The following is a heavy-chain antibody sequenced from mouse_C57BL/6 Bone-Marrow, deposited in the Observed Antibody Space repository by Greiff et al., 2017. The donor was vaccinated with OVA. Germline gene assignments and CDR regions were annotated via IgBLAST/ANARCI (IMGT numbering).Heavy chain of an antibody. J-gene: IGHJ2*01. D-gene: IGHD4-1*01. CDR3: ARVTGTGY. V-gene: IGHV14-3*01. Sequence: EVKLVESGPELVKPGASVKLSCTASGFNIKNTYMHWVKQRPEQGLEWIGRIDPANGNTKYAPKFQGKATITADTSSNTAYLQLSSLTSEDTAIYYCARVTGTGYWGQGTTLTVSS. CDR1: GFNIKNTY. CDR2: IDPANGNT.